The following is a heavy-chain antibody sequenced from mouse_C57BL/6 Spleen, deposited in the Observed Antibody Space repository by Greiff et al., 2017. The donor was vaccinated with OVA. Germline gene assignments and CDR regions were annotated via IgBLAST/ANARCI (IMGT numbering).Heavy chain of an antibody. J-gene: IGHJ3*01. Sequence: QVQLQQPGAELVMPGASVKLSCKASGYTFTGYWMHWVKQRPGQGLEWIGEIDPSDSYTNYNQKFKGKSTLTVDKSSSTAYMQLSSLTSEDSAVYYCARGAFAYWGQGTLVTVSA. CDR1: GYTFTGYW. V-gene: IGHV1-69*01. D-gene: IGHD3-1*01. CDR3: ARGAFAY. CDR2: IDPSDSYT.